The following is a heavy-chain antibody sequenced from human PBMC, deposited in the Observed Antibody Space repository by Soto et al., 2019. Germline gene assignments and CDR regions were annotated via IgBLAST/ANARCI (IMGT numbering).Heavy chain of an antibody. J-gene: IGHJ4*02. Sequence: PGGSLRLSCAASRFNFSSYGMPWVRQAPGKGLEWVGLIKSKTDGVTTDYASTVNGRFTISRDDSQNTLYLQMNSLKTEDTAVYYWTTDDMLTGYPFDYWGQGTLVTVSS. D-gene: IGHD3-9*01. CDR3: TTDDMLTGYPFDY. CDR2: IKSKTDGVTT. V-gene: IGHV3-15*01. CDR1: RFNFSSYG.